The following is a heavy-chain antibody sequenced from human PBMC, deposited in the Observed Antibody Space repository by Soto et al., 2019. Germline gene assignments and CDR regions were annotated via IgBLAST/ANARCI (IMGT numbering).Heavy chain of an antibody. CDR1: GGTFSSYA. Sequence: QVQLVQSGAEVKKPGSSVKVSCKASGGTFSSYAISWVRQAPGQGLEWMGGIIPIFGTANYAQKFQGRVTITADESTSTAYMERSSLRSEDTAVYYCARDRYDYGDYVKFDYWGQGTLVTVSS. CDR2: IIPIFGTA. D-gene: IGHD4-17*01. J-gene: IGHJ4*02. V-gene: IGHV1-69*12. CDR3: ARDRYDYGDYVKFDY.